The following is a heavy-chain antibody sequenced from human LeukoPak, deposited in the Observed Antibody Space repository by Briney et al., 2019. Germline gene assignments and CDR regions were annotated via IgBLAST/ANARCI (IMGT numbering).Heavy chain of an antibody. V-gene: IGHV4-61*02. CDR1: GGSISSGSYY. CDR3: ARAYSGSSGVFEY. Sequence: SETLSLTCTVSGGSISSGSYYWSWIRQPAGKGLEWIGRIYTSGSTNYNPSLKSRVTISVDTSKNQFSLKLSSVTAADTAVYYCARAYSGSSGVFEYWGQGTLVTVSS. D-gene: IGHD3-10*01. J-gene: IGHJ4*02. CDR2: IYTSGST.